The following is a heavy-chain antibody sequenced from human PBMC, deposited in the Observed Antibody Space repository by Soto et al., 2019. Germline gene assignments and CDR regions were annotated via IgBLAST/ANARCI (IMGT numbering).Heavy chain of an antibody. V-gene: IGHV4-39*01. CDR3: ARPKPYYGFWSGYHVAFDI. J-gene: IGHJ3*02. CDR1: GGSISSSSYY. Sequence: SETLSLTCTVSGGSISSSSYYWGWIRQPPGKGLEWIGSIYYSGSTYYNPSLKSRVTISVDTSKNQFSLKLSSVTAADTAVYFCARPKPYYGFWSGYHVAFDIGGQGTMVTVSS. CDR2: IYYSGST. D-gene: IGHD3-3*01.